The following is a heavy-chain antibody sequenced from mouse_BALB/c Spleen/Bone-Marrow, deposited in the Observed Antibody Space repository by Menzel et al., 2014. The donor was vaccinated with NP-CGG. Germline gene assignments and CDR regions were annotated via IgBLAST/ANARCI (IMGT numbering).Heavy chain of an antibody. D-gene: IGHD1-1*01. CDR3: ARVTTDWYSDV. CDR2: INPYNGDT. J-gene: IGHJ1*01. Sequence: VQLQQSGPELVKPGASVEISCKASGYLFTGYFMNWVMQSHGKSLEWIGRINPYNGDTFYNQKFKGKATLTVDKSSSTAHMELRSLASEDSAVYYCARVTTDWYSDVWGAGTTVTVSS. CDR1: GYLFTGYF. V-gene: IGHV1-20*02.